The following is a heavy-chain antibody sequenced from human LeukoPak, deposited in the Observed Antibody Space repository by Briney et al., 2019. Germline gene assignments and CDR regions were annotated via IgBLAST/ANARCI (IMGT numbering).Heavy chain of an antibody. D-gene: IGHD3-3*01. CDR3: ARAEPYFDFWSGYYSDAFDI. CDR1: GGSFSGYY. Sequence: SQTLSLTCXVYGGSFSGYYWSWIRLPLGKGLEWIGEINHSGSTNYNPSLKSRVTISVDTSKNQFSLKLSSVTAADTAVYYCARAEPYFDFWSGYYSDAFDIWGQGTMVTVSS. V-gene: IGHV4-34*01. J-gene: IGHJ3*02. CDR2: INHSGST.